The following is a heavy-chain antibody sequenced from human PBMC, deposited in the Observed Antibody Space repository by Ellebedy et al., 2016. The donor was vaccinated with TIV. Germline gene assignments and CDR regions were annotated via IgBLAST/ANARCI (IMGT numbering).Heavy chain of an antibody. D-gene: IGHD2-2*01. CDR3: ARVEIPAIIVGERDDVFDI. V-gene: IGHV4-30-4*01. CDR2: IYYSGNT. J-gene: IGHJ3*02. CDR1: GGSISSDDYS. Sequence: SETLSLXXTVSGGSISSDDYSWSWIRQPPGKGLEWIGYIYYSGNTNYNPSLKSRVTISIDTSKNRFSLKLDSVTAADTAVYYCARVEIPAIIVGERDDVFDIWGQGTMVTVSS.